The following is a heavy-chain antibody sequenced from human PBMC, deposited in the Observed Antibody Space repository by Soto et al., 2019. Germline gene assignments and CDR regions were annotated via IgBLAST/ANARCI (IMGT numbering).Heavy chain of an antibody. CDR2: VSHSGST. J-gene: IGHJ6*04. D-gene: IGHD2-2*01. V-gene: IGHV4-4*02. CDR1: GGSISSRNR. CDR3: ANTRGLGLLDA. Sequence: QVHLLESGPGLVKPSGTLSLTCTVSGGSISSRNRWSWVRQSPGKGLEWIGEVSHSGSTNSNPSLKSRVTISLDKSNNQFSLNLESMTAADAAVYLCANTRGLGLLDAWGKGTTVVVSS.